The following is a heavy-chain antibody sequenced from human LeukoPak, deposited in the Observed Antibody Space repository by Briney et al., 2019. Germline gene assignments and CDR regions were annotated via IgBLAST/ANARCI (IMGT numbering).Heavy chain of an antibody. D-gene: IGHD3-3*01. CDR3: ARDITIFGVVSWFDP. J-gene: IGHJ5*02. CDR1: GDSISSSKKY. Sequence: KPSETLSLTCTVSGDSISSSKKYWGWVRQPPGKGLEWIGSIYYSGNTYYNPSLKSRVTISVDTSKNQFSLKLGSVTAADTAVYYCARDITIFGVVSWFDPWGQGTLVTVSS. CDR2: IYYSGNT. V-gene: IGHV4-39*07.